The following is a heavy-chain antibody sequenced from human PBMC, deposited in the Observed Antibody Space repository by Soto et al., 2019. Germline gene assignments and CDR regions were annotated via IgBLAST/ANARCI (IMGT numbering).Heavy chain of an antibody. D-gene: IGHD6-13*01. J-gene: IGHJ4*02. Sequence: QVQLVQSGAEVKKPGASVKVSCKASGYTFTSYGISWVRQAPGQGLEWLGWISAYNGNTNYAQKLQGRVTMTTDTSTSTAYMELRSLRSDDTAVYYCARDPRQQLVSFPLDYWGQGTLVTVSS. CDR1: GYTFTSYG. CDR3: ARDPRQQLVSFPLDY. V-gene: IGHV1-18*01. CDR2: ISAYNGNT.